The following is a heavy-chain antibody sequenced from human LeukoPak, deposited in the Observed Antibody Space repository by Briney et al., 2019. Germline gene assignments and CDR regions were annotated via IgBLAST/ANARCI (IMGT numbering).Heavy chain of an antibody. Sequence: ASVKVSCKASGGTFSSYAISWVRQAPGQGLDWMGRIIPIFGIANYAQKFQGRVTITADKSTSTAYMELSSLRSEDTAVYYCASGGTTVTLNWFDPWGQGTLVTVSS. D-gene: IGHD4-17*01. CDR1: GGTFSSYA. J-gene: IGHJ5*02. CDR2: IIPIFGIA. V-gene: IGHV1-69*04. CDR3: ASGGTTVTLNWFDP.